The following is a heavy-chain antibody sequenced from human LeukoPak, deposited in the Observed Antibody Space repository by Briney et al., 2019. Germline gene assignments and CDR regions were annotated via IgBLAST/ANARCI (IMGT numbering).Heavy chain of an antibody. CDR2: ISAYNGNT. J-gene: IGHJ5*02. CDR1: GYTFTSYG. CDR3: ARDPTPDSSGWSNWFDP. Sequence: ASVKVSCKASGYTFTSYGISWVRHAPGQGLEWMGWISAYNGNTNYAQKLQGRVTMTTDTSTSTAYMELRSLRSDDTAVYYCARDPTPDSSGWSNWFDPWGQGTLVTVSS. V-gene: IGHV1-18*01. D-gene: IGHD6-19*01.